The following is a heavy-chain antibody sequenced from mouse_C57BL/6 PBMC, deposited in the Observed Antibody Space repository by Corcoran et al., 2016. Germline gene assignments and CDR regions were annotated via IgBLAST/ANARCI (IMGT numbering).Heavy chain of an antibody. J-gene: IGHJ4*01. CDR1: GYTFTDYY. Sequence: QIQLQQSGPELVKPGASVKISCKASGYTFTDYYINWVTQRPGQGLEWIGWIYPGSGNTKYNEKFKGKATLTVDTSSSTADMQLSSLTSEDSAVYCCARQQIYYGNPYAMDYWGQGTSVTVSS. CDR2: IYPGSGNT. D-gene: IGHD2-1*01. CDR3: ARQQIYYGNPYAMDY. V-gene: IGHV1-84*01.